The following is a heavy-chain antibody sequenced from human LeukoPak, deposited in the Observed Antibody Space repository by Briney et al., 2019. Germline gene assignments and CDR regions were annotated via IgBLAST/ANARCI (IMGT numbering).Heavy chain of an antibody. J-gene: IGHJ4*02. CDR1: GYSISSGYY. CDR3: AREGDGSGTSRF. Sequence: SETLSLTCTVSGYSISSGYYWGWIRQPPGKGLEWIGSIYHSGRTFYNPSLKSRVTISVDTSKNQFSLKLTSVTAADTAVYYCAREGDGSGTSRFWGQGTLVTVSS. D-gene: IGHD3-10*01. V-gene: IGHV4-38-2*02. CDR2: IYHSGRT.